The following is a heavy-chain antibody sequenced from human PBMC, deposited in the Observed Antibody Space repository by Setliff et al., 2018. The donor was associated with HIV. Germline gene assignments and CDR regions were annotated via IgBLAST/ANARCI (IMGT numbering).Heavy chain of an antibody. CDR2: IYFSGGT. V-gene: IGHV4-61*08. CDR1: GGSIGSGDYY. J-gene: IGHJ5*02. CDR3: ARDNPSAHWFDP. Sequence: SETLSLTCTVSGGSIGSGDYYWSWIRQPPGKGLEWIGYIYFSGGTHYNPSLKSRVTISIDRSKNQFSLKLSSVTPADTAIYYCARDNPSAHWFDPWGHGTLVTVSS.